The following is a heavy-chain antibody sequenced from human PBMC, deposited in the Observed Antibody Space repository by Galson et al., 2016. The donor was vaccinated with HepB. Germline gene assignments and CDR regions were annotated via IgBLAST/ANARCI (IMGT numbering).Heavy chain of an antibody. D-gene: IGHD1-26*01. CDR1: GYSFAKYW. CDR3: ARQVGATHDH. J-gene: IGHJ4*02. V-gene: IGHV5-51*01. CDR2: IYPGDSDT. Sequence: QSGAEVKKPGESLKISCQGSGYSFAKYWIVWVRQMPGKGLEWMGIIYPGDSDTTYSPSFQGQVTISADKSISTAYLQGSSLKASDTAMYYCARQVGATHDHWGQGTLVTVSS.